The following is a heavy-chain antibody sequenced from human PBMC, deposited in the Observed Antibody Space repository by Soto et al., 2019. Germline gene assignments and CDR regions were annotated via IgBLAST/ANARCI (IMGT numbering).Heavy chain of an antibody. CDR3: AKNLPRTGRFDY. Sequence: PSETLSLTCHVSGYSINSDYYWAWIRQPPGKGLEWIGSVYRTASPLYNPSLKSRVSISVDRSRNQFSLQVSSVTAADTAVYYCAKNLPRTGRFDYWGQGTVVTVSS. V-gene: IGHV4-38-2*01. J-gene: IGHJ4*02. CDR2: VYRTASP. CDR1: GYSINSDYY.